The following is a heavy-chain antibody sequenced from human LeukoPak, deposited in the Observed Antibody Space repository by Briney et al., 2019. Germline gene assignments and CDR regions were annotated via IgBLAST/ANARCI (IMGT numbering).Heavy chain of an antibody. D-gene: IGHD1-26*01. CDR2: ITHSGKSV. V-gene: IGHV3-11*01. Sequence: GSLRLSCAASGFSFSDYYMSWIRQAPGKGLEWVSYITHSGKSVYYADSVKGRFTISRDNAKNSLYLQMNSLRAEDTAVYYCARDDIILGAANWGQGTLVTVSS. CDR3: ARDDIILGAAN. CDR1: GFSFSDYY. J-gene: IGHJ4*02.